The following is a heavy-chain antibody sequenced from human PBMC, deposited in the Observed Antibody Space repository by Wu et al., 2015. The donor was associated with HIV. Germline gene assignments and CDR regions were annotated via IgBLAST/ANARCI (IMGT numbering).Heavy chain of an antibody. CDR1: GGTFSSYA. CDR3: ARSYCSSTSCYAVDYYYYGMDV. Sequence: QVQLVQSGAEVKKPGSSVKVSCKASGGTFSSYAISWVRQAPGQGLEWMGRIIPIFGTANYAQKFQGRVTITADESTSTAYMELSSLRSEDTAVYYCARSYCSSTSCYAVDYYYYGMDVVGPRDHGHRLL. J-gene: IGHJ6*02. V-gene: IGHV1-69*13. CDR2: IIPIFGTA. D-gene: IGHD2-2*01.